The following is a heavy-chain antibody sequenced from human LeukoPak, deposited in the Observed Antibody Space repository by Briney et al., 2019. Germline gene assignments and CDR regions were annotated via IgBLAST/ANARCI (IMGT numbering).Heavy chain of an antibody. J-gene: IGHJ4*02. CDR2: ISNNGGST. Sequence: VQPGGSLRLSCAASGFTFSSYGMHWVRRAPGKGLEYVSAISNNGGSTYYANSVQGRFTISRDNSKNTLYLQMGSLRAEDMAVYYCARLSVAVVDADYWGQGTLVTVSS. CDR3: ARLSVAVVDADY. CDR1: GFTFSSYG. D-gene: IGHD6-19*01. V-gene: IGHV3-64*01.